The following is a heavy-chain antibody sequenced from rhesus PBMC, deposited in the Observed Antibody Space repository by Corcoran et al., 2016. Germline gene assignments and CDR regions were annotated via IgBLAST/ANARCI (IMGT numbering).Heavy chain of an antibody. CDR3: AKELYH. Sequence: QVQLEESGPGLVKPSETLSLTCAGAGGSISGYYLNWIRQPPGQGLEWIGYIGGSSGSTDYNPSLKSRVTISTDTSKNQLSLRLSSVTAADTAVYYCAKELYHWGQGVLVTVSS. CDR1: GGSISGYY. D-gene: IGHD4-11*01. J-gene: IGHJ4*01. CDR2: IGGSSGST. V-gene: IGHV4S5*01.